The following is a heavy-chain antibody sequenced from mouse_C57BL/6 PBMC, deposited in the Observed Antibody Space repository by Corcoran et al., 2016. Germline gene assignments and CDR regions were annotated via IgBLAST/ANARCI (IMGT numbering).Heavy chain of an antibody. J-gene: IGHJ4*01. Sequence: DVQLQESGPGLVKPSQSLSLTCFVTGYSITSGYYWNWIRQFPGNKLEWMGYISNDGSNNYNPSLKNRISITRDTSKNQFFLKYYSVTTEDTATYYCASYYYGSSCVLLAMDYWGQGTSVTVSS. CDR3: ASYYYGSSCVLLAMDY. V-gene: IGHV3-6*01. CDR1: GYSITSGYY. D-gene: IGHD1-1*01. CDR2: ISNDGSN.